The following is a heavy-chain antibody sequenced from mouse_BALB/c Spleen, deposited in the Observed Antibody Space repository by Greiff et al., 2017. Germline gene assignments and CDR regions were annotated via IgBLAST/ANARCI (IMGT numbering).Heavy chain of an antibody. J-gene: IGHJ2*01. CDR2: IDPSDSYT. CDR1: GYTFTSYW. D-gene: IGHD2-1*01. Sequence: VQLQQPGAELVNPGASVKMSCKASGYTFTSYWMHWVKQRPGQGLEWIGVIDPSDSYTSYNQKFKGKATLTVDTSSSTAYMQLSSLTSEDSAVYYCTRSDGNYGDYWGQGTTLTVSS. V-gene: IGHV1S127*01. CDR3: TRSDGNYGDY.